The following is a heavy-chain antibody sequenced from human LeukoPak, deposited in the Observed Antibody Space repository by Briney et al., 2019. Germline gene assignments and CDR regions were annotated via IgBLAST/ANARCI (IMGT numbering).Heavy chain of an antibody. CDR2: IIPIFGIE. V-gene: IGHV1-69*04. CDR3: ARGCYYDSSGYSASGMSLDY. CDR1: GGTFSSYA. Sequence: ASVKVSCKASGGTFSSYAISWVRQAPGQGLEWMGRIIPIFGIENYAQKFQGRVTITADNSTSTAYMELSSLRSEDTAVYYCARGCYYDSSGYSASGMSLDYWGQGTLVTVSS. J-gene: IGHJ4*02. D-gene: IGHD3-22*01.